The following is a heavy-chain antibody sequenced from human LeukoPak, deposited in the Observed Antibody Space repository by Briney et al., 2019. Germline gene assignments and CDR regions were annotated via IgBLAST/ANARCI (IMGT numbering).Heavy chain of an antibody. Sequence: ASVKVSCKASGYTFTSYYMHWARQAPGQGLEWMGIINPSGGSTSYAQKFQGRVTMTRDTSTSTVYMELSSLRSEDTAVYYCARDRGYYDSSGYLPFDYWGQGTLVTVSS. D-gene: IGHD3-22*01. V-gene: IGHV1-46*01. CDR2: INPSGGST. J-gene: IGHJ4*02. CDR1: GYTFTSYY. CDR3: ARDRGYYDSSGYLPFDY.